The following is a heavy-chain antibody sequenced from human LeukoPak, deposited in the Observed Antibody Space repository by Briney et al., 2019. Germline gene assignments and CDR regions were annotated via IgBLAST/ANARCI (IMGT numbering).Heavy chain of an antibody. D-gene: IGHD6-13*01. V-gene: IGHV4-39*01. CDR1: GGSISSSSYY. Sequence: SETLSLTCSVSGGSISSSSYYWGWIRQPPGKGLEWIGSIYYSGSTYYNPSLKSRVTISVDTSKNQFSLKLSSVTAADTAVYYCARGSWYGVFDYWGQGTLVTVSS. CDR3: ARGSWYGVFDY. CDR2: IYYSGST. J-gene: IGHJ4*02.